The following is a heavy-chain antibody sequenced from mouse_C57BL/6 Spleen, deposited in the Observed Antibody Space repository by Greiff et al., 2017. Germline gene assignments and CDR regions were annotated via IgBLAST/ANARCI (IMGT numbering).Heavy chain of an antibody. CDR2: INYDGSST. Sequence: EVKLMESEGGLVQPGSSMKLSCTASGFTFSDYYMAWVRQVPEKGLEWVANINYDGSSTYYLDSLKSRFIISRDNAKNILYLQMSSLKSEDTATYYCARDRSYGNYVGDYAMDYWGQGTSVTVSS. CDR3: ARDRSYGNYVGDYAMDY. V-gene: IGHV5-16*01. J-gene: IGHJ4*01. D-gene: IGHD2-1*01. CDR1: GFTFSDYY.